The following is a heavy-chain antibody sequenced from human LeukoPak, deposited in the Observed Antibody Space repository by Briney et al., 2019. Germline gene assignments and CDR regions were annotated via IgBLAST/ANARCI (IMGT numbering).Heavy chain of an antibody. Sequence: GGSLRLSCAVSGFTFNSHHIHWVRQAPGKGLEWVSSISSSSSYIYYADSVKGRFTISRDNAKNSLYLQMNSLRAEDTAVYYCARGGSSDYWGQGTLVTVSS. J-gene: IGHJ4*02. CDR2: ISSSSSYI. CDR1: GFTFNSHH. CDR3: ARGGSSDY. V-gene: IGHV3-21*01. D-gene: IGHD6-6*01.